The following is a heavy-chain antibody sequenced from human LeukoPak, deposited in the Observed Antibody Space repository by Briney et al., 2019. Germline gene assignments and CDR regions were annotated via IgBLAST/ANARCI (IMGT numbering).Heavy chain of an antibody. CDR3: ARDMDGFGELFSADY. V-gene: IGHV3-23*01. CDR1: GFTFSSYA. CDR2: ISGSGGNT. J-gene: IGHJ4*02. Sequence: PGGSLRLSCAASGFTFSSYAMSWVRQAPRKGLEWVSAISGSGGNTYYADSVKGRFTISRDNSKNTLYLQMNSLRAEDTAVYYCARDMDGFGELFSADYWGQGTLVTVSS. D-gene: IGHD3-10*01.